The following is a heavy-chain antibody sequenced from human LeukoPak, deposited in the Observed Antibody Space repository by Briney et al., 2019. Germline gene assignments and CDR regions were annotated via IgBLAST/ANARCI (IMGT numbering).Heavy chain of an antibody. Sequence: PSETLSLTCAVSGASISSDNWWNWVRPPPGKGLEWIGEIYHSGRTNYNPSLKSRVTMSVDKSKYQFSLKLSSVTAADTAVYFCTRRSPPFPTWFDRWGQGTLVTASA. J-gene: IGHJ5*02. CDR2: IYHSGRT. D-gene: IGHD2-21*01. CDR1: GASISSDNW. CDR3: TRRSPPFPTWFDR. V-gene: IGHV4-4*02.